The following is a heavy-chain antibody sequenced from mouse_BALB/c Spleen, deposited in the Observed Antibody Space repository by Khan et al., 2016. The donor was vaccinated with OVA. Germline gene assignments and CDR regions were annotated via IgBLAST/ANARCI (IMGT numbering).Heavy chain of an antibody. CDR2: ILPGSGSR. D-gene: IGHD1-1*01. CDR3: ARVNYGSRDYFDY. Sequence: QMQLEESGAELMKPGASVEISCKATGYTFSGYWLEWVKQRPGHGLEWIGEILPGSGSRNYNEKFKGKATFTADISSKTTYMQLSSLTSEDSAVYYCARVNYGSRDYFDYWGQGTTLTVSS. J-gene: IGHJ2*01. V-gene: IGHV1-9*01. CDR1: GYTFSGYW.